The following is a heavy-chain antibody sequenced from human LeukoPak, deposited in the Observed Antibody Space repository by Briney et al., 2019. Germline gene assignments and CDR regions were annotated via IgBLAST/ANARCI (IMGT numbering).Heavy chain of an antibody. V-gene: IGHV1-8*02. J-gene: IGHJ4*02. CDR1: GYTFTGYY. Sequence: ASVKVSCKASGYTFTGYYMHWVRQAPGQGLEWMGRINPNSGNTGYAQKFQGRVTMTRNTSISTAYMELSSLRSEDTAVYYCARDLGGYDSSGYDYWGQGTLVTVSS. D-gene: IGHD3-22*01. CDR3: ARDLGGYDSSGYDY. CDR2: INPNSGNT.